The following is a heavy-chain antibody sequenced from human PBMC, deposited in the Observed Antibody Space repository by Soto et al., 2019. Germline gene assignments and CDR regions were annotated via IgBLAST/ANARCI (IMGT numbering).Heavy chain of an antibody. CDR1: GFTFSSYC. V-gene: IGHV3-33*01. CDR3: ARDVRGVRSGGDAPLRSNGVDP. D-gene: IGHD3-10*01. Sequence: GGSLRLSCPASGFTFSSYCMHRVRQAPGKGLEWVAVIWYDGSNKYYADSVKGRFTISRDNAKNTLYLQMNSLGAEDTAVYYCARDVRGVRSGGDAPLRSNGVDPGGQGTLVTV. CDR2: IWYDGSNK. J-gene: IGHJ5*02.